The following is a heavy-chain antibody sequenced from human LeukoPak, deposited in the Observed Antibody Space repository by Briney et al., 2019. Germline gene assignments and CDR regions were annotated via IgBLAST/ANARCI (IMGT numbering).Heavy chain of an antibody. CDR3: AKPHGSGSPGY. CDR2: ISGSGDYT. V-gene: IGHV3-23*01. J-gene: IGHJ4*02. CDR1: GFTFSLHW. D-gene: IGHD3-10*01. Sequence: PGGSLRLSCAASGFTFSLHWMHWVRQAPGKGLEWVSAISGSGDYTYYAGSVKGRFTISRDNSKNTLFLQMNSLTAEDTAVYYCAKPHGSGSPGYWGQGTLVTVSS.